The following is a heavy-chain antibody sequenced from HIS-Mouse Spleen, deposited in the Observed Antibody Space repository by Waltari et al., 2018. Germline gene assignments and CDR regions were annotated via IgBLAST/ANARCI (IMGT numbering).Heavy chain of an antibody. CDR1: GFTFDDYA. Sequence: EVQLVESGGGLVQPGRSLSLSCAASGFTFDDYAMHWGRQVPGKGLEWVSGISWNSGSIGYADSVKGRFTISRDNAKNSLYLQMNSLRAEDTALYYCAKDKGSSDAFDIWGQGTMVTVSS. D-gene: IGHD6-6*01. CDR2: ISWNSGSI. J-gene: IGHJ3*02. V-gene: IGHV3-9*01. CDR3: AKDKGSSDAFDI.